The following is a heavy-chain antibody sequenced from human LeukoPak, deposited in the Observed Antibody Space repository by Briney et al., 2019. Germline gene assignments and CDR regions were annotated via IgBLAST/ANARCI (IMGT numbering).Heavy chain of an antibody. V-gene: IGHV3-11*04. Sequence: GGSLRLSCAASGFTFSDYYMSWIRQAPGKGLEWVSYISSSGSTIYYADSVKGRFTISRDNAKNSLYLQMNSLRAEDTAVYYCARLYYDFWSGYYSYYYYMDVWGKGTTVTVSS. CDR3: ARLYYDFWSGYYSYYYYMDV. D-gene: IGHD3-3*01. J-gene: IGHJ6*03. CDR1: GFTFSDYY. CDR2: ISSSGSTI.